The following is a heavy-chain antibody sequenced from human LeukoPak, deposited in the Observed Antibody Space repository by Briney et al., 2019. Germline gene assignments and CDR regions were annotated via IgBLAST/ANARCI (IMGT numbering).Heavy chain of an antibody. Sequence: SETLSLTCAVYGGSFSGYYWSWIRQPPGKGPEWIGEINHSGSTNYNPSLKSRVTISVDTSKNQFSLKLSSVTAADTAVYYCARGLRGYSSSWYVDYWGQGTLVTVSS. CDR1: GGSFSGYY. D-gene: IGHD6-13*01. J-gene: IGHJ4*02. V-gene: IGHV4-34*01. CDR2: INHSGST. CDR3: ARGLRGYSSSWYVDY.